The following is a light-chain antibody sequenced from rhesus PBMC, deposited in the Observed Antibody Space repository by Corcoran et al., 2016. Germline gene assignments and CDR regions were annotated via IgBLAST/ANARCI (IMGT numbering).Light chain of an antibody. CDR3: QQYDNFPLT. CDR2: YVS. J-gene: IGKJ4*01. Sequence: DIQMTQSPSSLSASEGDRVTITCRASQTVNNYLVWYQQKQGKAPRPLIYYVSSLETGVPTRFSGSGSGTDYFLTISSLPPEDIGAYCCQQYDNFPLTFDGGTKV. CDR1: QTVNNY. V-gene: IGKV1-66*01.